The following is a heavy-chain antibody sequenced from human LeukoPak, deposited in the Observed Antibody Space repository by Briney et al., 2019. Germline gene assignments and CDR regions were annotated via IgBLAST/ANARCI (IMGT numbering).Heavy chain of an antibody. J-gene: IGHJ4*02. V-gene: IGHV1-18*01. CDR1: GYTFTSHG. CDR3: ARGYCSGGSCYGDLDY. D-gene: IGHD2-15*01. CDR2: ISAYNGNT. Sequence: ASVKVSCKASGYTFTSHGISWVRQAPGQGLEWMGWISAYNGNTNYAQKLQGRVTMTTDTSTSTAYMELRSLRSDDTAVYYCARGYCSGGSCYGDLDYWGQGTLVTVSS.